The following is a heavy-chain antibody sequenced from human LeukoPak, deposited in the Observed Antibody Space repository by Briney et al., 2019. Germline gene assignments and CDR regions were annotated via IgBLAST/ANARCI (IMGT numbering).Heavy chain of an antibody. CDR2: ISFDGSSQ. D-gene: IGHD1-26*01. CDR3: AKPPEVGATVGYFDY. J-gene: IGHJ4*02. Sequence: PGRSLRLSCAASGFTFSSYGMHWFRQAPGKGLEWVALISFDGSSQYYADSVKGRFTISRDNSKNTLYLQMSSLRAEDTAVYYCAKPPEVGATVGYFDYWGQGTLVTVSS. V-gene: IGHV3-30*18. CDR1: GFTFSSYG.